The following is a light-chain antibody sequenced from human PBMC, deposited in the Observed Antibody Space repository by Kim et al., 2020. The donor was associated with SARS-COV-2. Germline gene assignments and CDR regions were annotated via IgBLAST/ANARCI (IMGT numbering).Light chain of an antibody. Sequence: ALGQTVRITCQGDSLRSYFASWYQQKPGQAPVLVFDGKPNRPSGIPDRFSGSSSGDTASLTITGAQAEDEADYYCNSRDTSGNQRVFGGGTQLTVL. V-gene: IGLV3-19*01. CDR3: NSRDTSGNQRV. CDR2: GKP. J-gene: IGLJ2*01. CDR1: SLRSYF.